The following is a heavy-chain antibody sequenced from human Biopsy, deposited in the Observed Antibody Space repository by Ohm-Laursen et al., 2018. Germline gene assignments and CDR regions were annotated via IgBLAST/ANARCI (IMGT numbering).Heavy chain of an antibody. V-gene: IGHV1-24*01. Sequence: ASVKVSCKVSGYAVTEFSMHWVRQAPGKGLEWMGGFAPENGKTIYAQKFQGRVTMTEDTSTDTAYMEVRRLRPDDTAVYYCARDHPDFWGGYSPTVISSYYGMDVWGQGTTVIVSS. CDR1: GYAVTEFS. D-gene: IGHD3-3*01. J-gene: IGHJ6*02. CDR3: ARDHPDFWGGYSPTVISSYYGMDV. CDR2: FAPENGKT.